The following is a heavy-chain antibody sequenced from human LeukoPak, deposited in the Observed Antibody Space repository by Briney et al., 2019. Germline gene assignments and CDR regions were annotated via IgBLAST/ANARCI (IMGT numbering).Heavy chain of an antibody. D-gene: IGHD6-19*01. CDR2: IYYSGTT. CDR3: AREIAVAGNYFDY. Sequence: SETLSLTCTVSGGSISSSSYYWGWIRQPPGKGLEWVGSIYYSGTTYYNPSLKSRVTISVDTSKNQFSLRLSSVTAADTAVYYCAREIAVAGNYFDYWGQGTLVTVSS. V-gene: IGHV4-39*07. J-gene: IGHJ4*02. CDR1: GGSISSSSYY.